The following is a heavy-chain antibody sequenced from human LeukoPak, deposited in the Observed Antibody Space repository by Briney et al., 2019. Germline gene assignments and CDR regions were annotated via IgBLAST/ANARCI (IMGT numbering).Heavy chain of an antibody. V-gene: IGHV3-48*04. CDR2: ISSSGSTI. CDR1: GFTFSSYS. J-gene: IGHJ4*02. CDR3: AVATRDYGDSTDIDY. D-gene: IGHD4-17*01. Sequence: GGSLRLSCAASGFTFSSYSMNWVRQAPGKGLEWVSYISSSGSTIYYADSVKGRFTISRDNAKNSLYLQMNSLRAEDTAVYYCAVATRDYGDSTDIDYWGQGTLVTVSS.